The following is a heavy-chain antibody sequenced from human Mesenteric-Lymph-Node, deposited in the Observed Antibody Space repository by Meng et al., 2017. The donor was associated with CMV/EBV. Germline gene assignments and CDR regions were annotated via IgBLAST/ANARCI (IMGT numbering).Heavy chain of an antibody. Sequence: GESLKISCAASGFPFSSYEMNWVRQAPGKGLEWLSSISRLGRTIYYADSVRGRFTISRDNANNSLYLHMTTLRAEDTAVYYCANLVNPGGMDVWGQGTTVTVSS. V-gene: IGHV3-48*03. J-gene: IGHJ6*02. CDR1: GFPFSSYE. D-gene: IGHD2-2*01. CDR3: ANLVNPGGMDV. CDR2: ISRLGRTI.